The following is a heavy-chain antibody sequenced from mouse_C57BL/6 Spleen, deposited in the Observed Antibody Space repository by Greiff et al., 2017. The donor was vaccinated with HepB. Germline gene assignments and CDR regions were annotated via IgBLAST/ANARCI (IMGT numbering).Heavy chain of an antibody. CDR2: IDPEDGET. J-gene: IGHJ1*03. Sequence: EVKLVESGAELVKPGASVKLSCTASGFNIKDYYMHWVKQRTEQGLEWIGRIDPEDGETKYAPKFQGKATITADTSSNTAYLQLSSLTSEDTAVYYCARITTVVAFNWYFDVWGTGTTVTVSS. CDR3: ARITTVVAFNWYFDV. D-gene: IGHD1-1*01. V-gene: IGHV14-2*01. CDR1: GFNIKDYY.